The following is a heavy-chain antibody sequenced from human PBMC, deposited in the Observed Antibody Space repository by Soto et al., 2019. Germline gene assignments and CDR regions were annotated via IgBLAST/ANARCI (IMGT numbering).Heavy chain of an antibody. Sequence: GASVKVSCKASGGTFSSYAISWLRQSPGQGLEWMGGIIPIFGTANYAQKFQGRVTITADESTSTAYMELSSLRSEDTAVYYCASSVRYSSSPRGPNWFDPWGQGTLVTVSS. D-gene: IGHD6-6*01. CDR3: ASSVRYSSSPRGPNWFDP. CDR1: GGTFSSYA. J-gene: IGHJ5*02. V-gene: IGHV1-69*13. CDR2: IIPIFGTA.